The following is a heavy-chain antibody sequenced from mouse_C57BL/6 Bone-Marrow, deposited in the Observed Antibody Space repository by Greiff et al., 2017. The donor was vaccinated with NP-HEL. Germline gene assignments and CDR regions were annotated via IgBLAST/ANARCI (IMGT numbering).Heavy chain of an antibody. J-gene: IGHJ4*01. V-gene: IGHV5-17*01. CDR2: ISSGSSTI. CDR3: ARSYRGLYYYAMDY. Sequence: EVKLVESGGGLVKPGGSLKLSCAASGFSFSDYGMHWVRKAPEKGLEWVAYISSGSSTIYYADTVKGRFTIIRDNAKNTMFLQMSSLRSEDTAMYYCARSYRGLYYYAMDYWGQGTSVTVSS. CDR1: GFSFSDYG. D-gene: IGHD2-12*01.